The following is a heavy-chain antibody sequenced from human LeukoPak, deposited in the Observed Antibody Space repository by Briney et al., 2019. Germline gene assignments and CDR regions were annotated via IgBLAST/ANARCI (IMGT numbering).Heavy chain of an antibody. CDR3: ARVNIVVVPAAPYYYYGMDV. J-gene: IGHJ6*02. D-gene: IGHD2-2*01. V-gene: IGHV1-18*01. CDR2: ISAYNGNT. CDR1: GYTFTSYG. Sequence: ASVKVSCKASGYTFTSYGISWVRQAPGQGLEWMGWISAYNGNTNYAQKLQGRVTMTTDTSTSTAYMELRSLRSDDTAVYYCARVNIVVVPAAPYYYYGMDVWGQGTTVTVSS.